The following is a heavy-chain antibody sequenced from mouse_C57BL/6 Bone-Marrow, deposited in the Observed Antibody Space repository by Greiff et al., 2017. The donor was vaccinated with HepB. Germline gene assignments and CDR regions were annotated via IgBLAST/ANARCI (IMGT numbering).Heavy chain of an antibody. CDR2: IWWDDDK. Sequence: QVTLKVSGPGILQPSQTLSLTCSFSGFSLSTFGMGVGWIRQPSGKGLDWLAHIWWDDDKYYNPALKSRLTISKDTSKNQVFLKIANVDTAETATYYCARRSTMVTSGDYGGEGTTLTVSS. J-gene: IGHJ2*01. V-gene: IGHV8-8*01. D-gene: IGHD2-2*01. CDR1: GFSLSTFGMG. CDR3: ARRSTMVTSGDY.